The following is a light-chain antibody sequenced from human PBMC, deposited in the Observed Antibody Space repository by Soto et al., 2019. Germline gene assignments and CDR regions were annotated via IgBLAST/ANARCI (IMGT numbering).Light chain of an antibody. J-gene: IGLJ2*01. CDR2: EVS. CDR1: SSDIGGYNY. V-gene: IGLV2-14*01. CDR3: SSYTTSSTVA. Sequence: QSVLTQSASVSGSPGQSITISCTGTSSDIGGYNYVSWYQQHPDKAPKLMIFEVSKRPSGVSNRFSGSKSGNTASLTISGLLPEDEADYYCSSYTTSSTVAFGGGTKLTVL.